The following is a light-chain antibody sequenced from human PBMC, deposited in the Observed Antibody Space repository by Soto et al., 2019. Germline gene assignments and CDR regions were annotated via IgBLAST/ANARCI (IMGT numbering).Light chain of an antibody. CDR1: SSDVGSYNY. V-gene: IGLV2-14*01. Sequence: HSALTQPASVSGSPGQSITISCTGTSSDVGSYNYVSWYQQHPGKAPKLMIYDVSNRPSGVSNRFSGSKSGNTASLTISGLQAEDEADYYCSSYTSSSTRLFGTGTKLTVL. CDR2: DVS. J-gene: IGLJ1*01. CDR3: SSYTSSSTRL.